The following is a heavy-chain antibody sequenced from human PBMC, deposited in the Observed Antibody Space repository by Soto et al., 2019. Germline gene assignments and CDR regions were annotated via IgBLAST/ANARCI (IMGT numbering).Heavy chain of an antibody. D-gene: IGHD6-19*01. CDR3: AGHTSAIAVEGYYYYGMDV. V-gene: IGHV5-51*01. J-gene: IGHJ6*02. CDR1: GYSFTSYW. Sequence: GESLKISCKASGYSFTSYWIGWVRQMPGKGLEWMGIIYPGDSDTSYSTSFQGQVTISADKSISTAYLQWSSLKASDTAINYCAGHTSAIAVEGYYYYGMDVWGQGTTVTVSS. CDR2: IYPGDSDT.